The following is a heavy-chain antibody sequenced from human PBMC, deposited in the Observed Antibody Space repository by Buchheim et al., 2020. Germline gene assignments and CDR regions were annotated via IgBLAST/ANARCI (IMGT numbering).Heavy chain of an antibody. CDR2: IYSGGST. Sequence: EVQLVESGGGLVQPGGSLRLSCAVSGFIVGNNYMSWVRQAPGKGLEWVPLIYSGGSTYYADSVKGKFSILSDNYKNTLIQQMNSLRAEDTAGYYCARGVSVDYWGQGTL. V-gene: IGHV3-66*01. CDR1: GFIVGNNY. D-gene: IGHD2-8*01. J-gene: IGHJ4*02. CDR3: ARGVSVDY.